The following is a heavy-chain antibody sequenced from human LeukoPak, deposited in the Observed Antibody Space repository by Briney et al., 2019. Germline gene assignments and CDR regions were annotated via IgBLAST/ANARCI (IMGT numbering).Heavy chain of an antibody. Sequence: SETLSLTCTVFGGSISSYYWSWIRQPPGKGLEWIGYIFYSGNTNYNPSLKSRVTMSVDTSKNQFSLKLSSVTAADTALYYCARAFSYPYFDYWGQGTLVTVSS. CDR1: GGSISSYY. CDR2: IFYSGNT. V-gene: IGHV4-59*08. CDR3: ARAFSYPYFDY. J-gene: IGHJ4*02.